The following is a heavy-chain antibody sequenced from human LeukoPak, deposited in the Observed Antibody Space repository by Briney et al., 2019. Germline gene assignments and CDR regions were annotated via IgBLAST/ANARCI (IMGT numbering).Heavy chain of an antibody. CDR2: INTNTGNP. CDR1: GYTFTSYG. V-gene: IGHV7-4-1*02. D-gene: IGHD6-19*01. J-gene: IGHJ4*02. Sequence: ASVTVSCKASGYTFTSYGISWVRQAPGQGLEWMGWINTNTGNPTYAQGFTGRFVFSLDTSVSTAYLQISSLKAEDTAVYYCAGSIAVAGTKIFYWGQGTLVTVSS. CDR3: AGSIAVAGTKIFY.